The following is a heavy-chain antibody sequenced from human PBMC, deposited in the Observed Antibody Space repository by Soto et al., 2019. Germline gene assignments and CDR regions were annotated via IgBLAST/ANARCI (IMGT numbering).Heavy chain of an antibody. D-gene: IGHD4-17*01. CDR1: GFSLSANGVG. V-gene: IGHV2-5*02. J-gene: IGHJ4*02. CDR2: IYWDDSK. CDR3: AKKGGGDYVLGY. Sequence: QITLKESGPTLVKPTQTLTLTCTFSGFSLSANGVGVGWIRQPPGKALEWLALIYWDDSKEYSPSLKSRLTITKDTSRNEVVLRMTNMDPVDTATYYCAKKGGGDYVLGYWGQGTLVTVSS.